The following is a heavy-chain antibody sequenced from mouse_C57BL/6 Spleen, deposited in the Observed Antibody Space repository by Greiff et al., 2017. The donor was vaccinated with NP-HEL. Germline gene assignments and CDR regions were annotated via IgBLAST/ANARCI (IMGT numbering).Heavy chain of an antibody. D-gene: IGHD1-1*01. CDR1: GYSITSGYY. J-gene: IGHJ4*01. V-gene: IGHV3-6*01. CDR2: ISYDGSN. Sequence: EVKLMESGPGLVKPSQSLSLSCSVTGYSITSGYYWNWIRQFPGNKLEWMGYISYDGSNNYNPSLKNRISITRDTSKNQFFLKLNSVTTEDTATYYCARDDGSSYDYAMDYWGQGTSVTVSS. CDR3: ARDDGSSYDYAMDY.